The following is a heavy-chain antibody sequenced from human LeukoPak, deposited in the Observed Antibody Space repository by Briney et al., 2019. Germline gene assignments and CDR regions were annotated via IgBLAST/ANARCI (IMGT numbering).Heavy chain of an antibody. D-gene: IGHD3-10*01. CDR3: AEEMGDREFYFDY. Sequence: SVKVSCKASGGTFSNFAFSWVRQAPGQGLQWVGRIIPIVDVTSYAQNFKGRVTITADESATTAYMELSSLRSEDTAVYYCAEEMGDREFYFDYWGQGTLVTVSS. CDR2: IIPIVDVT. V-gene: IGHV1-69*04. CDR1: GGTFSNFA. J-gene: IGHJ4*02.